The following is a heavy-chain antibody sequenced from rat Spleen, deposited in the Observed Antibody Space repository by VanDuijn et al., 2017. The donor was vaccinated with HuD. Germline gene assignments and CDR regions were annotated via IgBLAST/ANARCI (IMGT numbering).Heavy chain of an antibody. Sequence: EVQLVETGGGLVQPGRSLKLSCVASGFTFSSYWMYWIRQAPGKGLEWVSSSTTDGGSTYYPDSVKGRFTISRDNAENTVYLQMNRLRSEDTATYYCANSLATGGFAYWGQVTLVTVSS. J-gene: IGHJ3*01. CDR3: ANSLATGGFAY. CDR2: STTDGGST. V-gene: IGHV5-58*01. CDR1: GFTFSSYW. D-gene: IGHD5-1*01.